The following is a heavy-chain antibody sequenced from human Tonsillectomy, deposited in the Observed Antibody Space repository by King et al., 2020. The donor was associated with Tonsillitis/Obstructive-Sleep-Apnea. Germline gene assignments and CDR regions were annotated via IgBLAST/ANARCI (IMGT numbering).Heavy chain of an antibody. CDR3: ACPLDFWSGYYLDY. CDR2: IFYSGST. D-gene: IGHD3-3*01. Sequence: QLQESGPGLVKPSETLSLTCTVSGGSISSSNYYWGWIRQPPGKGLEWIGSIFYSGSTYYNPSLKSRVNISVDTSKNQFSLKLSSVTATDTAVYYCACPLDFWSGYYLDYWGQGTLVTVSS. J-gene: IGHJ4*02. CDR1: GGSISSSNYY. V-gene: IGHV4-39*01.